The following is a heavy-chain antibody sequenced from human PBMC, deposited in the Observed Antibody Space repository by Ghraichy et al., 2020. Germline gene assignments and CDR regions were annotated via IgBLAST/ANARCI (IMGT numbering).Heavy chain of an antibody. D-gene: IGHD3-16*02. CDR2: IKQDGSEK. Sequence: GESLNISCAASGFTFSSYWMSWVRQAPGKGLEWVANIKQDGSEKYYVDSVKGRFTISRDNAKNLLFLQMNSLRDEDTAVYYCARDRDDIWGNYRYSFNCWGQGTLVTVSS. CDR1: GFTFSSYW. J-gene: IGHJ4*02. CDR3: ARDRDDIWGNYRYSFNC. V-gene: IGHV3-7*01.